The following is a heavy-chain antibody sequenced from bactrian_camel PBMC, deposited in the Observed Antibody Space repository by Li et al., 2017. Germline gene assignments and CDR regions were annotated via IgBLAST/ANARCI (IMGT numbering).Heavy chain of an antibody. CDR1: GFNFSDYW. J-gene: IGHJ6*01. CDR2: INGGGSTT. CDR3: ARDLTYWDFAY. Sequence: VQLVESGGGLVQPGGSLRLSCAASGFNFSDYWMYWVRQAPGKGLEWVSRINGGGSTTYYADSVKGRTTVSVDNAKNTVYLQMNSLKPEDTAVYYCARDLTYWDFAYWGQGTQVTVS. D-gene: IGHD1*01. V-gene: IGHV3S1*01.